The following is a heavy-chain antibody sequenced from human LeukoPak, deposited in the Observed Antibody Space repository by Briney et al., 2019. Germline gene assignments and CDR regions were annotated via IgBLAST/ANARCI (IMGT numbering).Heavy chain of an antibody. CDR3: ARVGCSGGSCYPDY. CDR1: GGSISSYY. J-gene: IGHJ4*02. D-gene: IGHD2-15*01. V-gene: IGHV4-59*01. Sequence: SETLSLTCTVSGGSISSYYWSWIRQPPGKGLEWIGYIYYSGSTNYNPSLKSRVTISVDTSKNQLSLKLSSVTAADTAVYYCARVGCSGGSCYPDYWGQGTLVTVSS. CDR2: IYYSGST.